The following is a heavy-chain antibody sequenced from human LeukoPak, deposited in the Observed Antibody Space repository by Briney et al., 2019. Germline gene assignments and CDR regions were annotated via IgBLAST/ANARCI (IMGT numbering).Heavy chain of an antibody. D-gene: IGHD6-19*01. J-gene: IGHJ4*02. Sequence: WASVKVSCKASGGTFSNYNFIWVRQAPEQGLEWMGGIIPMQGTPNYAQKFQDRVTISADKSTTTVYMALSSLRYEDTAMYYCARESVAGGFEYWGQGTLVTVSS. V-gene: IGHV1-69*08. CDR1: GGTFSNYN. CDR2: IIPMQGTP. CDR3: ARESVAGGFEY.